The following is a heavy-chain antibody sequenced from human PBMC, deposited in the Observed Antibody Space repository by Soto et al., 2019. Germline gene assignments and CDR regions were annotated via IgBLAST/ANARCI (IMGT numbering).Heavy chain of an antibody. CDR1: GGSISSYY. Sequence: PSETLSLTCTVSGGSISSYYWSWIRQPPGKTLEWIGYIYYSGNTNYNPFLNSRVTISVDTSKNQFFLKLTSVTAADTAVYYCARHTPNCSGGSCHSFYFDFWGQGTLVTVSS. CDR3: ARHTPNCSGGSCHSFYFDF. CDR2: IYYSGNT. J-gene: IGHJ4*02. V-gene: IGHV4-59*08. D-gene: IGHD2-15*01.